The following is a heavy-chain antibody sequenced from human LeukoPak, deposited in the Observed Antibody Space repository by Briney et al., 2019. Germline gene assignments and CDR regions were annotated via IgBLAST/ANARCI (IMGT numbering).Heavy chain of an antibody. Sequence: ASVKVSCKASGYTFTSYDINWVRQATGQGLEWMGWMNPNSGNTGYAQKFQGRVTMTRNTSISTAYMELSSLRSEDTAVYYCSRGGYSMDTGYYYGMDVWGQGTTVTVSS. CDR1: GYTFTSYD. CDR2: MNPNSGNT. D-gene: IGHD5-18*01. V-gene: IGHV1-8*01. J-gene: IGHJ6*02. CDR3: SRGGYSMDTGYYYGMDV.